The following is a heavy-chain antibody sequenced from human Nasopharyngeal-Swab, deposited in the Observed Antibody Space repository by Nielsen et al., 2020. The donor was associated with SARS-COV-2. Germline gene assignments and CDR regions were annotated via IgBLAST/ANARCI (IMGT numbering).Heavy chain of an antibody. D-gene: IGHD3-10*01. J-gene: IGHJ6*02. CDR2: INPNSGGT. CDR1: GYTFTGYY. CDR3: ARVLIYGSGSGGMDV. V-gene: IGHV1-2*02. Sequence: ASVKVSCKASGYTFTGYYMHWVRQAPGQGLEWMGWINPNSGGTNYAQKFQDRVTMTRDTSISTAYMELSRLRSDDTAVYYCARVLIYGSGSGGMDVWGQGTTVTVSS.